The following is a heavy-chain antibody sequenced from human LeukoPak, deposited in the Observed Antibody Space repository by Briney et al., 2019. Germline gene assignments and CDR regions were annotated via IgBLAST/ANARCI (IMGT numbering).Heavy chain of an antibody. D-gene: IGHD3-22*01. CDR2: IIPIFGTA. J-gene: IGHJ4*02. CDR1: GGTFSIYA. CDR3: ARPAGYYYDSSGYYYYY. V-gene: IGHV1-69*13. Sequence: GASVKVSFKASGGTFSIYAISWVRQAPGQGLEWMGGIIPIFGTANYAQKFQGRVTITADESTSTAYMELSSLRSEDTAVYYCARPAGYYYDSSGYYYYYWGQGTLVTVSS.